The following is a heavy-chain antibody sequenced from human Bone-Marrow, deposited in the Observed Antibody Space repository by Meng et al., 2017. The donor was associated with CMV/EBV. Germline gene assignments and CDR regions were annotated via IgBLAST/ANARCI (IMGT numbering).Heavy chain of an antibody. CDR2: INPNSGDT. CDR3: ARESPNYDFWSGYYRYLDS. V-gene: IGHV1-2*02. CDR1: GYAFADYS. D-gene: IGHD3-3*01. Sequence: ASVKVSCKASGYAFADYSLHWVRQAPGQGLEWMGWINPNSGDTNCSQKFQGRLIMTRDTSIRTAYMQLTRLRSDDTGVYYCARESPNYDFWSGYYRYLDSWGQATLAAFSS. J-gene: IGHJ4*02.